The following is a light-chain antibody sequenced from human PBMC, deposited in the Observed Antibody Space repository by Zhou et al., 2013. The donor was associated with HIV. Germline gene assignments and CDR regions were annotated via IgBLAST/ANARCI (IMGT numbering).Light chain of an antibody. CDR2: KAS. J-gene: IGKJ4*01. CDR3: QQSYSTPT. Sequence: DIQMTQSPSTLSASVGDRVTITCRASQSISSWLAWYQQKPGKAPKLLIYKASSLESGVPSRFSGSGSGTEFTLTISSLQPEDFATYYCQQSYSTPTFGGGTKVEIK. V-gene: IGKV1-5*03. CDR1: QSISSW.